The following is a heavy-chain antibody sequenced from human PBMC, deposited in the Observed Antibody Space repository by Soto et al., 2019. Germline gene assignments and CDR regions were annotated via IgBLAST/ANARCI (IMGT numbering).Heavy chain of an antibody. CDR3: TRQIVGATLSYYYGMDV. V-gene: IGHV3-73*01. CDR2: IRSKANSYAT. Sequence: GGSLRLSCAASGFTFSGSAMYWVRQASGKGLEWVGRIRSKANSYATAYAASVKGRFTISRDDSKNTAYLQMNSLKTEDTAVYYCTRQIVGATLSYYYGMDVWGQGTTVTV. J-gene: IGHJ6*02. D-gene: IGHD1-26*01. CDR1: GFTFSGSA.